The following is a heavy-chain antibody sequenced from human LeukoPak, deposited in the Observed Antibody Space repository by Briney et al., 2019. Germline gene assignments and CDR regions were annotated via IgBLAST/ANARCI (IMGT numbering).Heavy chain of an antibody. Sequence: PGGSLRLSCAASGFTFSSYSMNWVRQAPGKGLEWVSSISSSSSYIYYADSVKGRFTISRDNAKNSLYLQMNSLRAEDTAVYYCARDAVRGVISDYFDYWGQGTLVTVSS. CDR1: GFTFSSYS. V-gene: IGHV3-21*01. D-gene: IGHD3-10*01. CDR3: ARDAVRGVISDYFDY. CDR2: ISSSSSYI. J-gene: IGHJ4*02.